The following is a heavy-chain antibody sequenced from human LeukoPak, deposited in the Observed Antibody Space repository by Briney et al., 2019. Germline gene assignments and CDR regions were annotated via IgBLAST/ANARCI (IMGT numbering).Heavy chain of an antibody. Sequence: SETLSLTCTVSGGSISSYCWSWIRQPPGKGLEWIGYIYYSGSTNYNPSLKSRVTISVDTSKNQFSLKLSSVTAADTAVYYCARVTTYYYGSGSYYNTYYFDYWGQGTLVTVSS. V-gene: IGHV4-59*01. CDR2: IYYSGST. J-gene: IGHJ4*02. CDR3: ARVTTYYYGSGSYYNTYYFDY. CDR1: GGSISSYC. D-gene: IGHD3-10*01.